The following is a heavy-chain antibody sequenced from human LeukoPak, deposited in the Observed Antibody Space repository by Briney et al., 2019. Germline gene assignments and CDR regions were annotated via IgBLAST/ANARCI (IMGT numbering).Heavy chain of an antibody. J-gene: IGHJ6*03. CDR2: ISWDGGST. D-gene: IGHD2-15*01. CDR3: AKEDCSGGSCYGYMDV. Sequence: GGSLRLSCAASGFTFDDYAMHWVRQAPGKGLEWVSLISWDGGSTYYADSVKGRFTISRDNSKNSLYLQMNSLRAEDTALYCCAKEDCSGGSCYGYMDVWGKGTTVTVSS. CDR1: GFTFDDYA. V-gene: IGHV3-43D*03.